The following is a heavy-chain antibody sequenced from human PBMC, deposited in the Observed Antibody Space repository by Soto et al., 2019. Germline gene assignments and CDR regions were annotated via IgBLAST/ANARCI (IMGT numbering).Heavy chain of an antibody. D-gene: IGHD6-13*01. V-gene: IGHV3-30-3*01. J-gene: IGHJ6*02. CDR2: ISYDGSNK. CDR3: ARDGTRIAAAGRYYYGMDV. Sequence: VQLLESGGGLVQPGGSLRLSCAASGFTFSSYAMHWVRQAPGKGLEWVAVISYDGSNKYYADSVKGRFTISRDNTKNTLYLQMNSLRAEDTAVYYCARDGTRIAAAGRYYYGMDVWGQGTTVTVSS. CDR1: GFTFSSYA.